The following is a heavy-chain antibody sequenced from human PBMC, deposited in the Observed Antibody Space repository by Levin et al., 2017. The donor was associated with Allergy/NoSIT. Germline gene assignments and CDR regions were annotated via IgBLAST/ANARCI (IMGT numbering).Heavy chain of an antibody. D-gene: IGHD4-17*01. CDR2: ISYDGSNK. V-gene: IGHV3-30*18. CDR1: GFTFSSYG. CDR3: AKGGPSTVTPPRWFDP. Sequence: GGSLRLSCAASGFTFSSYGMHWVRQAPGKGLEWVAVISYDGSNKYYADSVKGRFTISRDNSKNTLYLQMNSLRAEDTAVYYCAKGGPSTVTPPRWFDPWGQGTLVTVSS. J-gene: IGHJ5*02.